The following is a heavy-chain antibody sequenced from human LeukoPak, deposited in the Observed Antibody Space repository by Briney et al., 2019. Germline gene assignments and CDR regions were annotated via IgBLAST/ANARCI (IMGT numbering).Heavy chain of an antibody. CDR2: IYYSGST. CDR3: ARDKRASLDY. J-gene: IGHJ4*02. Sequence: SETLSLTCAVYGGSFSGYYWSWIRQPPGKGLEWIGYIYYSGSTNYNPSLKSRVTISVDTSKNQFSLKLSSVTAADTAVYYCARDKRASLDYWGQGTLVTVSS. V-gene: IGHV4-59*01. D-gene: IGHD5-24*01. CDR1: GGSFSGYY.